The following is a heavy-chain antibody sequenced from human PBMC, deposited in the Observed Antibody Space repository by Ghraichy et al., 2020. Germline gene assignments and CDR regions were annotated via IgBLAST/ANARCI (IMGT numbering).Heavy chain of an antibody. V-gene: IGHV4-59*01. CDR1: GGSISSYY. CDR3: ARADPAGYYDSSAHYAGAFDT. D-gene: IGHD3-22*01. J-gene: IGHJ3*02. Sequence: SETLSLTCTVSGGSISSYYWSWIRQPPGKGLEWIGYINYSWSTNYNPSLKSRITITVDTSKNQFFLKLSSVTAADTAVYYCARADPAGYYDSSAHYAGAFDTWGHSTVLTVSS. CDR2: INYSWST.